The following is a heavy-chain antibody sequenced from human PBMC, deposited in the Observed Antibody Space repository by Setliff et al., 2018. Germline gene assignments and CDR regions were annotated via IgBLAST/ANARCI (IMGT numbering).Heavy chain of an antibody. CDR1: GYDFFGYW. CDR3: ARLAVRNTVYYYFTDV. CDR2: IYPGDSDT. Sequence: GESLKISCQGLGYDFFGYWIAWVRQVPGKGPEWVGLIYPGDSDTRYSPSFQGQVTTSVDRSRVTAYLQWDSLKASDAATYYCARLAVRNTVYYYFTDVWGKGTSVTVSS. V-gene: IGHV5-51*01. J-gene: IGHJ6*03. D-gene: IGHD2-2*02.